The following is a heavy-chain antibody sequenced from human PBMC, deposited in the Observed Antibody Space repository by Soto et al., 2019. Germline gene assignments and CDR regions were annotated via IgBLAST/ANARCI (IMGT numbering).Heavy chain of an antibody. CDR1: GFAFNTYW. J-gene: IGHJ4*02. V-gene: IGHV3-7*03. Sequence: QPGGSLRLSCTASGFAFNTYWMTWVRLAPGKGLEVVANIKQDGSEKDYVDSVKGRFTISRDNAKNSLYLQMKSLRAEDTAVYYCARHTYYSFDLWGQGTLVTVSS. CDR2: IKQDGSEK. CDR3: ARHTYYSFDL.